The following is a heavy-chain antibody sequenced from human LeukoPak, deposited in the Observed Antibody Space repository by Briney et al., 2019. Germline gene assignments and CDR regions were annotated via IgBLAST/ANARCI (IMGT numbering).Heavy chain of an antibody. CDR3: AKVIRWYQLLPFDY. CDR1: GFTFSTYA. Sequence: AGGSLRLSCAASGFTFSTYAMTWVRQAPGKGLEWVSAISGSGDRTYYADSVKGRFTISRDNSKNTLYLQMNSLRAEDTAVYYCAKVIRWYQLLPFDYWGQGTLVTVSS. CDR2: ISGSGDRT. D-gene: IGHD2-2*01. V-gene: IGHV3-23*01. J-gene: IGHJ4*02.